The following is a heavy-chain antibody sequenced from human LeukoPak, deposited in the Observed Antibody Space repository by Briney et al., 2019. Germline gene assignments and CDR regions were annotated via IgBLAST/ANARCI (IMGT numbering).Heavy chain of an antibody. CDR2: IYTSGST. D-gene: IGHD2-15*01. V-gene: IGHV4-61*02. CDR1: GGSISSGSYY. CDR3: ARGGLAVVAANWFDP. Sequence: PSETLSLTCTVSGGSISSGSYYWSWIRPPAGKGLEWIGRIYTSGSTNYNPSLKSRVTISVDTSKNQFFLKLSSVTAADTAVYYCARGGLAVVAANWFDPWGQGTLVTVSS. J-gene: IGHJ5*02.